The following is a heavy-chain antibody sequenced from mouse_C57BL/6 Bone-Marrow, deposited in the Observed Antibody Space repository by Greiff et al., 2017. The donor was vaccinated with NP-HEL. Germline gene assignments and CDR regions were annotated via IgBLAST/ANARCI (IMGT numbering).Heavy chain of an antibody. CDR3: ARRDYDYGGGDYYAMDY. D-gene: IGHD2-4*01. Sequence: VQLKQSGPELVKPGASVKIPCKASGYTFTDYNMDWVKQSHGKSLEWIGDINPNNGGTIYNQKFKGKATLTVDKSSSTAYMELRSLTSEDTSVYYCARRDYDYGGGDYYAMDYWGQGTSVTVSS. V-gene: IGHV1-18*01. CDR1: GYTFTDYN. J-gene: IGHJ4*01. CDR2: INPNNGGT.